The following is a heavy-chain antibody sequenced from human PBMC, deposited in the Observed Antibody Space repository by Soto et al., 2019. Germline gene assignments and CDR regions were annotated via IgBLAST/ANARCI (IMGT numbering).Heavy chain of an antibody. V-gene: IGHV3-30-3*01. CDR2: ISYDGSNK. J-gene: IGHJ6*02. Sequence: PGGSLRLSCAASGFTFSSYAMHWVRQAPGKGLEWVAVISYDGSNKYYADSVKGRFTISRDNSKNTLYLQMNSLRAEDTAVYYCARDKGGLSGYYYGMDVWGQGTTVTVSS. CDR1: GFTFSSYA. CDR3: ARDKGGLSGYYYGMDV. D-gene: IGHD1-26*01.